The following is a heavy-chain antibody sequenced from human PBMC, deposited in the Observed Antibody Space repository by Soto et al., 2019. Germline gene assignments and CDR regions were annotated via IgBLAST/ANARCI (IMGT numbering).Heavy chain of an antibody. D-gene: IGHD2-15*01. CDR3: ARDIVVVVAATRQYYYGMDV. V-gene: IGHV3-33*01. CDR2: IWYDGSNK. Sequence: PGGSLRLSCAASGFTFSSYGMHWVRQAPGKGLEWVAVIWYDGSNKYYADSVKGRFTISRDNSKNTLYLQMNSLRAEDTAVYYCARDIVVVVAATRQYYYGMDVWGQGTTVTVSS. CDR1: GFTFSSYG. J-gene: IGHJ6*02.